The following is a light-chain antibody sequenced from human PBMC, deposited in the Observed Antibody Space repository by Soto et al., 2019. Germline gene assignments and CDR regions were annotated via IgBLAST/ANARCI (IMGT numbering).Light chain of an antibody. CDR2: WAS. Sequence: DIVMTQSPDSLAVSLGERATINCKSSQSVLYSSNNKNYLAWYQQKPGQPPKRLIYWASTRESGVPDRFSGSGSGTDFTLTISSLQAEDVAVYYCQQYYSTPITFGQGKRLEIK. CDR1: QSVLYSSNNKNY. J-gene: IGKJ5*01. CDR3: QQYYSTPIT. V-gene: IGKV4-1*01.